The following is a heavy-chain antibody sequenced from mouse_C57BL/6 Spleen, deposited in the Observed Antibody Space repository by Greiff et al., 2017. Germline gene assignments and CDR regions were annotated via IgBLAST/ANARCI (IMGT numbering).Heavy chain of an antibody. CDR3: ARLYGNYEDY. CDR2: ISSGSSTI. D-gene: IGHD2-10*02. CDR1: GFTFSDYG. V-gene: IGHV5-17*01. Sequence: EVQGVESGGGLVKPGGSLKLSCAASGFTFSDYGMHWVRQAPEKGLEWVAYISSGSSTIYYADKVKGRFTLSRDNATNTLFLQMTCLRSEDTAMYYCARLYGNYEDYWGQGTTLTVSS. J-gene: IGHJ2*01.